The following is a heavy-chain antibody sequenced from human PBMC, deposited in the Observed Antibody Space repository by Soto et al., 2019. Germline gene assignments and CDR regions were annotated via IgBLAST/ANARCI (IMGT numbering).Heavy chain of an antibody. CDR1: GGSISSYY. CDR3: ARDALLLWFGEFDY. V-gene: IGHV4-59*01. D-gene: IGHD3-10*01. Sequence: SETLSLTCTFSGGSISSYYWSWIRQPPGKGLEWIGYIYYSGSTNYDPSLKSRVTISVDTSKNQFSLKLSSVTAADTAVYYCARDALLLWFGEFDYWGQGTLVTVSS. CDR2: IYYSGST. J-gene: IGHJ4*02.